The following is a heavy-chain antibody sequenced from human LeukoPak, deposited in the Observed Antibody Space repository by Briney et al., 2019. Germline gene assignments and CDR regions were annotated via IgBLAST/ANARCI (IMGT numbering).Heavy chain of an antibody. D-gene: IGHD2-15*01. J-gene: IGHJ4*02. CDR3: ARNAPGYCSGGSCYSGYYFDY. CDR1: GGTFSSYN. CDR2: IIPILGIA. Sequence: VASVKVSCKASGGTFSSYNISWVRQAPGQGLEWMGRIIPILGIANYAQKFQGRVTITADKSTSTAYMELSSLRSEDTAVYYCARNAPGYCSGGSCYSGYYFDYWGQGTLVTVSS. V-gene: IGHV1-69*02.